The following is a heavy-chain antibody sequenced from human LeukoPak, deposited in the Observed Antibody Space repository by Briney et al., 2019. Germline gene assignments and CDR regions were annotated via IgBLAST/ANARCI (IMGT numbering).Heavy chain of an antibody. Sequence: SETLSLTCTVSGGSISSYYWSWIRQTPGKGLEWIGHIYYSGSTNHNPSLTSRVTISIDTSKNQFSLKLSSVTAADTAVYYCARWGLGYCSSTSCYGSMDVWGQGTTVTVSS. CDR3: ARWGLGYCSSTSCYGSMDV. CDR2: IYYSGST. CDR1: GGSISSYY. D-gene: IGHD2-2*01. J-gene: IGHJ6*02. V-gene: IGHV4-59*01.